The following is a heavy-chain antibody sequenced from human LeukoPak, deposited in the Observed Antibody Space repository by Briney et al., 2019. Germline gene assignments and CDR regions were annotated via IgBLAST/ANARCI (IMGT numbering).Heavy chain of an antibody. D-gene: IGHD3-3*01. V-gene: IGHV3-7*01. CDR3: ARGQRAHVEWSYYMDV. CDR2: IKQDGSEK. J-gene: IGHJ6*03. Sequence: PGGSLRLSCAASGFTFSSYWMSWVRQAPGKGLEWVANIKQDGSEKYYVDSVRGRFTISRDNSKNTLYLQVNSLRTEDTAVFYCARGQRAHVEWSYYMDVWGKGTTVIVSS. CDR1: GFTFSSYW.